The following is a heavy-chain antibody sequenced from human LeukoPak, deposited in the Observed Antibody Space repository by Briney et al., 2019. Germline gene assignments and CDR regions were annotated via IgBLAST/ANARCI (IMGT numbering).Heavy chain of an antibody. CDR2: ICSGGGDT. D-gene: IGHD6-19*01. CDR3: AKVKAGTGGDY. V-gene: IGHV3-23*01. J-gene: IGHJ4*02. CDR1: GFTFSIYA. Sequence: GGSLRLSCAASGFTFSIYAMTWVRQVPKKGLEWVSSICSGGGDTYYADSVKGRFTISRDNSKNTLYLQMNSLRAEDTAVYYCAKVKAGTGGDYWGQGTLVTVSS.